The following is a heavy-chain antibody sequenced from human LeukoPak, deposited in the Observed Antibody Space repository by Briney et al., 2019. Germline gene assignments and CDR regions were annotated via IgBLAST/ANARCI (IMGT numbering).Heavy chain of an antibody. V-gene: IGHV3-74*01. CDR2: IVSDGSTT. Sequence: GGSLRLSCAASGFTVSSNYMSWVRQAPGKGLVWVSRIVSDGSTTTYADSVKGRFTISRDNAKNTLYLQMNSLRAEDTAVYYCGRDSRYSIDSWGQGTLVTVSS. D-gene: IGHD1-14*01. J-gene: IGHJ4*02. CDR3: GRDSRYSIDS. CDR1: GFTVSSNY.